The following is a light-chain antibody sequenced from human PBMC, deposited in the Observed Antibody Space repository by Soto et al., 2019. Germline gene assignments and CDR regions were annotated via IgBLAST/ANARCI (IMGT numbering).Light chain of an antibody. V-gene: IGLV2-14*01. CDR3: SSCSTISTYV. Sequence: QSALTQPASVSGSPGQSVTISCTGTSSDIGSYNFVSWYQQYPGKAPKLMIYDVSKRPSGVSNRFSGSKSGNTASLTVSGVLAAEEAAYYCSSCSTISTYVFGTGTKVTVL. J-gene: IGLJ1*01. CDR2: DVS. CDR1: SSDIGSYNF.